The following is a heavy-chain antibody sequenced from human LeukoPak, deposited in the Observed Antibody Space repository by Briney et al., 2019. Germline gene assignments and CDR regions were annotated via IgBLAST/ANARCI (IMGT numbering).Heavy chain of an antibody. J-gene: IGHJ4*02. CDR3: ARHYYDSSGYYYARLGFDY. Sequence: SVKVSCKASGGTFSSYAISWVRQAPGQGHEWMGGIIPIFGTANYAQKFQGGVTITADESTSTAYMELSSLRSEDTAVYYCARHYYDSSGYYYARLGFDYWGQGTLVTVSS. CDR1: GGTFSSYA. CDR2: IIPIFGTA. D-gene: IGHD3-22*01. V-gene: IGHV1-69*13.